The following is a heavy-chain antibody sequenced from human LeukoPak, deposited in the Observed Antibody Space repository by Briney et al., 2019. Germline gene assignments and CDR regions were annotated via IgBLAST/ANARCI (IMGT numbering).Heavy chain of an antibody. Sequence: GGPLTLSCTASGFTFSSYRMSWVRQAPGKGLEGVANIKQDGSENYFVDPVKGRFTISRDNAKNSLYLQMNSLRAEDTAVYYCARDPGSTGGRGFDYWGQGTLVTVSS. J-gene: IGHJ4*02. CDR1: GFTFSSYR. CDR2: IKQDGSEN. CDR3: ARDPGSTGGRGFDY. V-gene: IGHV3-7*01. D-gene: IGHD1-7*01.